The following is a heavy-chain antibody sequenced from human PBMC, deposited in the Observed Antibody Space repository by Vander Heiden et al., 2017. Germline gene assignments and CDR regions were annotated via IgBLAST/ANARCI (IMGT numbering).Heavy chain of an antibody. V-gene: IGHV3-72*01. J-gene: IGHJ4*02. CDR2: IRDKNNFYST. CDR1: AFTLTGHY. Sequence: DVQLGGSGGGLVQPGGSLRLCSDASAFTLTGHYMDWVRQAPGMGLEWVGRIRDKNNFYSTEYAASVEGRFTISRDDSKNSYYLQMNSLKTEDTAVYYCASVKWARPLRGYFDYWGQGTLVTVSS. D-gene: IGHD1-26*01. CDR3: ASVKWARPLRGYFDY.